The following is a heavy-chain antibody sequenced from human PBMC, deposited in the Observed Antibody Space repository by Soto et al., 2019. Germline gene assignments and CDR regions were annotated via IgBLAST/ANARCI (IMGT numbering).Heavy chain of an antibody. V-gene: IGHV1-58*02. CDR1: GFTFTSSA. J-gene: IGHJ4*02. Sequence: GASVKVSCKASGFTFTSSAMHWVRQARGQRLEWIGWIVVGSGNTNYAQKFQERVTITRDMSTSTAYMELSSLRSEDTAVYYCAADVPYSYGFYFDYWGQGTLVTVSS. CDR2: IVVGSGNT. CDR3: AADVPYSYGFYFDY. D-gene: IGHD5-18*01.